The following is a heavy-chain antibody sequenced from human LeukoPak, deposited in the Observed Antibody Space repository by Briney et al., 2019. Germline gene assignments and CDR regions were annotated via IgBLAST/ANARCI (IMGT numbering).Heavy chain of an antibody. CDR2: INHSGST. D-gene: IGHD6-13*01. J-gene: IGHJ5*02. Sequence: SETLSLTCAVYGGSFSGYYWSWIRQPPGKGLEWIGEINHSGSTNYNPSLQSRVTISVDTSKNQFSLKLSSVTAAATAVYYCARGPHGYSSSWYRPSYNWFDPWGQGTLVTVPS. CDR3: ARGPHGYSSSWYRPSYNWFDP. CDR1: GGSFSGYY. V-gene: IGHV4-34*01.